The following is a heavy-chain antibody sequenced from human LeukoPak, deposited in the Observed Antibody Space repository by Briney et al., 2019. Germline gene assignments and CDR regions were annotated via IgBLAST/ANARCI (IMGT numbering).Heavy chain of an antibody. CDR1: GYTFTGYY. CDR2: INPNSGGT. V-gene: IGHV1-2*02. CDR3: ARDPSMIMFGGVIVSPHYYYYYGMDV. J-gene: IGHJ6*02. Sequence: ASVKVSCKATGYTFTGYYMHWVRQAPGQGLEWMGWINPNSGGTNYAQKFQGRVTMTRDTSISTAYMELSRLRSDDTAVYYCARDPSMIMFGGVIVSPHYYYYYGMDVWGQGTTVTVSS. D-gene: IGHD3-16*02.